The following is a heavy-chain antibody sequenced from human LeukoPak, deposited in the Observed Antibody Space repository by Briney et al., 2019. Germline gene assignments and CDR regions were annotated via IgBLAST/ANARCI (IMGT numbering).Heavy chain of an antibody. CDR1: GFTFSQAW. Sequence: GGSLRLSCEGSGFTFSQAWMSWVRQAPGKGLECVGRVKSYPEGMATDYAAPVKGRFTISRDDPKNTLFLQMNSLKTEDTAVYYCTTDDYYSNTPFDLDSFDFWGQGTMVTVSS. CDR3: TTDDYYSNTPFDLDSFDF. V-gene: IGHV3-15*01. D-gene: IGHD2-21*02. J-gene: IGHJ3*01. CDR2: VKSYPEGMAT.